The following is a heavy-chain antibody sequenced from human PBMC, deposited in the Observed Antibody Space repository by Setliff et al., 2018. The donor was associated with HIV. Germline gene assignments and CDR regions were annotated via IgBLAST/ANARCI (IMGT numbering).Heavy chain of an antibody. J-gene: IGHJ3*02. CDR3: VRHGYYYDFIDI. D-gene: IGHD3-22*01. Sequence: SETLSLTCTVSGGSISSYYWSWIRQPPGKGLEWLGHIYSSGSTNFNPSLKSRVTLSIDTSKNQFSLNLTSLTAADTAVYFCVRHGYYYDFIDIWGQGTVVTVSS. CDR2: IYSSGST. CDR1: GGSISSYY. V-gene: IGHV4-4*09.